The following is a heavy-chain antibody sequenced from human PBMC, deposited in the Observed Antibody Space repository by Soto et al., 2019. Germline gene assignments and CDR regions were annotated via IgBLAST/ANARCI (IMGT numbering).Heavy chain of an antibody. CDR3: ARLRFCGGDSCYPLDI. D-gene: IGHD2-21*01. Sequence: GASVKVSCKASGYTFTGYYMHWVRQAPGQGLEWMGWINPNSGGTNYAQKFQGRLTITRDTSANTVYMDLSSLKFEDTAVYYCARLRFCGGDSCYPLDIWGQGSMVTVSS. J-gene: IGHJ3*02. CDR1: GYTFTGYY. V-gene: IGHV1-2*02. CDR2: INPNSGGT.